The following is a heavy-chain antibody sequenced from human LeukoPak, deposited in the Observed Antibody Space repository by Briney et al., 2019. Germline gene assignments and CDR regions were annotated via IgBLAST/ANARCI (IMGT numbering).Heavy chain of an antibody. CDR1: GGSISSYY. J-gene: IGHJ6*02. CDR3: ARVGPYYDFWSGYYTNYGMDV. Sequence: PSETLSLTCTVSGGSISSYYWSSIRQPPGKGLEWIGYIYYSGSTNYNPSLKSRVTISVDTSKNQFSLKLSSVTAADTAVYYCARVGPYYDFWSGYYTNYGMDVWGQGTTVTVSS. V-gene: IGHV4-59*01. CDR2: IYYSGST. D-gene: IGHD3-3*01.